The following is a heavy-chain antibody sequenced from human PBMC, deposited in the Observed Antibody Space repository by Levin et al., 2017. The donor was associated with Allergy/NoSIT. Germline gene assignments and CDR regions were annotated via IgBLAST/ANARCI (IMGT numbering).Heavy chain of an antibody. D-gene: IGHD3-3*01. J-gene: IGHJ4*02. CDR1: GFTFSNYN. CDR3: ARGAYDFWSGYPFDY. CDR2: ISIGNTYI. Sequence: GGSLRLSCAASGFTFSNYNMNWVRQAPGKGLEWVSSISIGNTYIDYADSVKGRFTSSRDNAKNSLYLQMNSLRAEDTAVYYCARGAYDFWSGYPFDYWGQGTLVTVSS. V-gene: IGHV3-21*01.